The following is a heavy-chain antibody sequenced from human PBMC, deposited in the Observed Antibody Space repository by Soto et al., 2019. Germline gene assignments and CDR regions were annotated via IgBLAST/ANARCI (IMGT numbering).Heavy chain of an antibody. J-gene: IGHJ4*02. D-gene: IGHD3-3*01. CDR1: GFTFSSYA. Sequence: EVQLLESGGGLVQPGGSLRLSCAASGFTFSSYAMSWVRQAPGKGLEWVSAISGSGGSTYYADSVKGRFTISRDNSKHTLYLQMNSLRAEDTAVYYCAKDLHYYDFWSGYFGYWGQGTLVTVSS. CDR3: AKDLHYYDFWSGYFGY. CDR2: ISGSGGST. V-gene: IGHV3-23*01.